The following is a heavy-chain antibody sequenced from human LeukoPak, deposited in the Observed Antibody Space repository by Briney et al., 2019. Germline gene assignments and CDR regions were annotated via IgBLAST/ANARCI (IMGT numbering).Heavy chain of an antibody. V-gene: IGHV3-30*03. CDR1: GFTFSSYG. CDR3: ARVFGGYGDYADY. D-gene: IGHD4-17*01. Sequence: GGSLRLSCAASGFTFSSYGMHWVRQAPGKGLEWVAVISYDGSNKYYADSVKSRFTISRDNSKNTLYLQMNSLRAEDTAVYYCARVFGGYGDYADYWGQGTLVTVSS. CDR2: ISYDGSNK. J-gene: IGHJ4*02.